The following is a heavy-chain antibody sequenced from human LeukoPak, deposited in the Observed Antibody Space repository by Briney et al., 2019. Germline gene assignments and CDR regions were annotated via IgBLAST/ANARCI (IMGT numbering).Heavy chain of an antibody. V-gene: IGHV1-69*05. J-gene: IGHJ5*02. CDR3: ARGRAKITVFGVCKGEEGSRSPFFP. CDR2: SIPIFGTA. Sequence: SVTVSCTASGGACTSYAISWVRHAPGQGQEWMGGSIPIFGTAKYAQKVKGNVTITTDKSTRTAYIELSSLRSKDTAVYYRARGRAKITVFGVCKGEEGSRSPFFPWGQGHVVTVTA. CDR1: GGACTSYA. D-gene: IGHD3-3*01.